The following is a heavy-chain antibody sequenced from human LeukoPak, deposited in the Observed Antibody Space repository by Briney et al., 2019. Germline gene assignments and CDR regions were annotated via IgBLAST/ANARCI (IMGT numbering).Heavy chain of an antibody. CDR3: ARHQTYGGTPPFDY. Sequence: SETLSLTCTVSGGSIISYTYYWICIPQRPGKGLEGIATMHYRGTTYYNPSVKSRVTISVDTSKNQFSLKLTSLTAADTAFYYCARHQTYGGTPPFDYWGQGTLVTVSS. CDR2: MHYRGTT. CDR1: GGSIISYTYY. V-gene: IGHV4-39*01. D-gene: IGHD4-23*01. J-gene: IGHJ4*02.